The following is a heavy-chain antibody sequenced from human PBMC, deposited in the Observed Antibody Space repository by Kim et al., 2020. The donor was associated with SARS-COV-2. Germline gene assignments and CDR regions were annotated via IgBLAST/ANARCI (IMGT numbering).Heavy chain of an antibody. CDR3: ARDPSLAAAGDFDY. J-gene: IGHJ4*02. V-gene: IGHV3-33*05. Sequence: GGSLRLSCAASGFTFSSYGMHWVRQAPGKGLEWVAVISYDGSNKYYADSVKVRFTISRDNSKNTLYLQMNSLRAEDTAVYYCARDPSLAAAGDFDYWGQGTLVTVSS. D-gene: IGHD6-13*01. CDR1: GFTFSSYG. CDR2: ISYDGSNK.